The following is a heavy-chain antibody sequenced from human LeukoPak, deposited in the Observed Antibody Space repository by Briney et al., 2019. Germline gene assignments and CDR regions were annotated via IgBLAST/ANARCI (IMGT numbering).Heavy chain of an antibody. V-gene: IGHV3-30-3*01. J-gene: IGHJ6*02. CDR2: ISYDGSNK. CDR1: GFTFSSYA. Sequence: PGGSLRLSCAASGFTFSSYAMHWVRQAPGKGLEWVAVISYDGSNKYYADSVKGRFTISIDNSKNTLYLQMNSLRAEDTAVYYCASSGDYVYYYGMDVWGQGTTVTVSS. CDR3: ASSGDYVYYYGMDV. D-gene: IGHD4-17*01.